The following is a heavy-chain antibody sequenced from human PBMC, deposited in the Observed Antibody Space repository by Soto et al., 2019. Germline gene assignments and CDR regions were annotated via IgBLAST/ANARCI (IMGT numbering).Heavy chain of an antibody. Sequence: SVKVSCKASGGTLSNYAITWVRQAPGQGLEWLGGIIPIFDTPNYAQKFQGRVTITADESTSTAYMEVRRLRSEDTAVYYCARTTTLRGVPRNYYYYSGMDVWG. CDR1: GGTLSNYA. D-gene: IGHD3-10*01. V-gene: IGHV1-69*13. CDR3: ARTTTLRGVPRNYYYYSGMDV. CDR2: IIPIFDTP. J-gene: IGHJ6*04.